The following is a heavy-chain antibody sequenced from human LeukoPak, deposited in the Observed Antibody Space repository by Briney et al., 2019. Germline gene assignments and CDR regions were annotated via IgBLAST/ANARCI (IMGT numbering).Heavy chain of an antibody. CDR3: GRKGYSSSWWDY. V-gene: IGHV3-7*01. CDR2: IKQDGSEK. CDR1: GFTLTGYG. Sequence: GRSLSLSPALSGFTLTGYGVTWAAQAPGKGLEWVANIKQDGSEKYYVAPVKGRFTISRDNAKNSLYLQMNSLRAEDTAVYCCGRKGYSSSWWDYWGQGTLVTVSS. D-gene: IGHD6-13*01. J-gene: IGHJ4*02.